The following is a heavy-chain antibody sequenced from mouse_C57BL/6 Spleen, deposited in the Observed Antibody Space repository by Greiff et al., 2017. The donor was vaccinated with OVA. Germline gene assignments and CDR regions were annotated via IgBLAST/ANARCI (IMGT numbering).Heavy chain of an antibody. CDR3: ASLVRFAY. CDR2: INPSNGGN. V-gene: IGHV1-53*01. Sequence: QVHVKQPGTELVKPGASVKLSCKASGYTFTSSWMHWVRQRPGQGLEWIGNINPSNGGNNYKEKFKSKAKLTVDKSSSTAYMQLSSLTSEDSAVYYCASLVRFAYWGQGTLVTVSA. CDR1: GYTFTSSW. J-gene: IGHJ3*01.